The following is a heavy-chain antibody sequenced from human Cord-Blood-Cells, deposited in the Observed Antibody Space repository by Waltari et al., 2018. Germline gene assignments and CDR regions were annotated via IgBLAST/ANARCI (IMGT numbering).Heavy chain of an antibody. CDR1: GGSISSSNW. CDR2: IYHSGST. V-gene: IGHV4-4*02. Sequence: QVQLQESGPGLVTPSGPLSLTCAVSGGSISSSNWWSWVRPPPGKGLEGIGEIYHSGSTNYKPSLKSRVTISVDKSKNQFSLKLSSVTAADTAVYYCARVIAVAGVAFDIWGQGTMVTVSS. J-gene: IGHJ3*02. D-gene: IGHD6-19*01. CDR3: ARVIAVAGVAFDI.